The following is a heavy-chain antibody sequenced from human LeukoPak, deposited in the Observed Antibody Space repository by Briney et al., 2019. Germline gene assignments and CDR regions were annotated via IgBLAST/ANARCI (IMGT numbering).Heavy chain of an antibody. V-gene: IGHV1-18*01. CDR2: ISAYNGNT. D-gene: IGHD3-3*01. Sequence: ASVKVSCKASGYTFTSYGISWVRQAPGQGLEGMGWISAYNGNTNYAQKLQGRVTMTTDTSTSTAYMELRSLRSDDTAVYYCARDRAFWSGHYPPNYMDVWGKGTTVTVSS. CDR1: GYTFTSYG. J-gene: IGHJ6*03. CDR3: ARDRAFWSGHYPPNYMDV.